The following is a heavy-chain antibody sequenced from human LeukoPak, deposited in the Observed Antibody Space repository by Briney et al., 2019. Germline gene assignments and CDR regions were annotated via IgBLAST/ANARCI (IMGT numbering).Heavy chain of an antibody. CDR3: ASHFYNSGWYSSLRETMDV. J-gene: IGHJ6*02. Sequence: ASVKVSCKASGYTFTGYYMHWVRQAPGQGLEWMGRINPNSGGTNYAQKFQGRVTMTRDTSISTAYMELSSLRSEDTAVYYCASHFYNSGWYSSLRETMDVWGQGTTVTVAS. V-gene: IGHV1-2*06. CDR2: INPNSGGT. D-gene: IGHD6-19*01. CDR1: GYTFTGYY.